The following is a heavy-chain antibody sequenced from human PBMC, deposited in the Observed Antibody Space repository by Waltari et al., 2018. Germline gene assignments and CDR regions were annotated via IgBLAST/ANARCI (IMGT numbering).Heavy chain of an antibody. CDR3: ARDLERGDAFDI. V-gene: IGHV4-59*01. J-gene: IGHJ3*02. Sequence: VQLQESGPGLVKPSETLSLTCTVSGGSISSYYWSWIRQPPGKGLEWIGYIYYSGSTNYNPSLKSRVTISVDTSKNQFSLKLSSVTAADTAVYYCARDLERGDAFDIWGQGTMVTVSS. CDR1: GGSISSYY. D-gene: IGHD3-3*01. CDR2: IYYSGST.